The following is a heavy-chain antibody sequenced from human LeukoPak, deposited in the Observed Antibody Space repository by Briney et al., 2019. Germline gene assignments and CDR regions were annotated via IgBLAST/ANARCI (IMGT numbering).Heavy chain of an antibody. V-gene: IGHV1-2*02. CDR3: ARDDDFVDY. D-gene: IGHD1-1*01. Sequence: ASVKVSCKASGYTFTGYYMHWVRQAPGQGLEWMGWINPNSGGTNYAQKFRGRVTITRDTSNSTAHMDLSRLRSDDTAVYYCARDDDFVDYWGQGSLVTVSS. J-gene: IGHJ4*02. CDR1: GYTFTGYY. CDR2: INPNSGGT.